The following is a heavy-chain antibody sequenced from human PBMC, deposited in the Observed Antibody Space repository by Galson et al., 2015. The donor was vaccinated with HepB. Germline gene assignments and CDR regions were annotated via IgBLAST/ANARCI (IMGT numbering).Heavy chain of an antibody. CDR3: ARDHAAGGIFDY. D-gene: IGHD2-15*01. Sequence: SLRLSCAASGFTVSNNYMNWVRQAPGKGLEWVSVIYSGGTIYYADSVKGRFTISRDNSKNMLYLQMNSLRAEDTAVYYYARDHAAGGIFDYWGQGTLVTVSS. J-gene: IGHJ4*02. V-gene: IGHV3-53*01. CDR2: IYSGGTI. CDR1: GFTVSNNY.